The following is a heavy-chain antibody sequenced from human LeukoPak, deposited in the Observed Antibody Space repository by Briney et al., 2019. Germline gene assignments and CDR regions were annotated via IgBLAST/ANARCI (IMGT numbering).Heavy chain of an antibody. D-gene: IGHD2-15*01. Sequence: ASVNVSCKASGYTFTSYGISWVRQAPGQGLEWMGWINPNSGGTNYAQKFQGRDTMTRDTSISTAYMELSRLRSDDTAVYYCARADCSGGSCLFDYWGQGTLVTVSS. J-gene: IGHJ4*02. CDR3: ARADCSGGSCLFDY. V-gene: IGHV1-2*02. CDR1: GYTFTSYG. CDR2: INPNSGGT.